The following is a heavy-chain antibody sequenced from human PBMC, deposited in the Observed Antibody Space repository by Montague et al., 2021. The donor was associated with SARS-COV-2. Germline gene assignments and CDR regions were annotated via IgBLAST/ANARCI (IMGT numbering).Heavy chain of an antibody. J-gene: IGHJ4*02. Sequence: SLRLSCAASGFTFSSYAMSWVRQAPGKGLEWVSAISGSGGSTYYADSVKGRFTISRDNSKNTLYLQMNSLRAEDTAVYYCAKEAPNNDILTGYYRRGGFDYWGQGTLVTVSS. CDR3: AKEAPNNDILTGYYRRGGFDY. D-gene: IGHD3-9*01. CDR1: GFTFSSYA. V-gene: IGHV3-23*01. CDR2: ISGSGGST.